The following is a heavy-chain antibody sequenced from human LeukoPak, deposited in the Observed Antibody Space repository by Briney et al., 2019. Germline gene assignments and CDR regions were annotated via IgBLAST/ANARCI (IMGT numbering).Heavy chain of an antibody. Sequence: GGSLRLSCAAYGFTFSSYAMSWVRQAPGKGLEWVSAISGSGGSTYYADSVKGRFTISRDNSKNTLYLQMNSLRAEDTAVYYCAKDLEPEDIVVVVAANLGYDYWGQGTLVTVSS. D-gene: IGHD2-15*01. CDR2: ISGSGGST. CDR1: GFTFSSYA. J-gene: IGHJ4*02. V-gene: IGHV3-23*01. CDR3: AKDLEPEDIVVVVAANLGYDY.